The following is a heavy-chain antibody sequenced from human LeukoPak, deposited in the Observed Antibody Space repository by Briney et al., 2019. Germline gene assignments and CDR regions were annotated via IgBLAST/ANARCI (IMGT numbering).Heavy chain of an antibody. V-gene: IGHV3-74*01. D-gene: IGHD1-7*01. Sequence: PGGSLRLSCAASGFTFSRSWMHWVRQAPGKGLVWVSRIDADGSMISYVDSVKGRFTISRDNAKNTLFLQMNSLRVEDTAVYYCVKALTGTEDFWGQGTLVTVSS. CDR1: GFTFSRSW. J-gene: IGHJ4*02. CDR3: VKALTGTEDF. CDR2: IDADGSMI.